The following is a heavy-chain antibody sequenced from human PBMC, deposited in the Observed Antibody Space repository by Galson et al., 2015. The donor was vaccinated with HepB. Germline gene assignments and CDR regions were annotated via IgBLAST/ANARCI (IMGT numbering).Heavy chain of an antibody. CDR2: IYYSGGT. J-gene: IGHJ3*02. D-gene: IGHD6-6*01. V-gene: IGHV4-59*01. CDR3: ARDLQDGSSFDAFEI. CDR1: GGSISGYY. Sequence: SETLSLTCTVSGGSISGYYWSWIRQPPGRGLEWVAQIYYSGGTKSNPNLKSRVTISADPSKNQVSLKLSSVTTADTAVYYCARDLQDGSSFDAFEIWGQGTMVTVSS.